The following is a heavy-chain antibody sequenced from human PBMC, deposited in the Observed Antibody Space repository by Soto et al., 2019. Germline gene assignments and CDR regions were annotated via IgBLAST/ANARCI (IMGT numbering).Heavy chain of an antibody. V-gene: IGHV3-23*01. CDR2: ISGGGGST. D-gene: IGHD3-22*01. CDR1: GFSFNIFA. J-gene: IGHJ4*02. Sequence: GGSMRLSCAASGFSFNIFAMNWVRQAPGKGLEWVSGISGGGGSTYYADSVKGRFTISRDNSNNTLYLQMNSLRAEDTAVYYCAKDPTSYDSSAQFDSWGQGTLVTVSS. CDR3: AKDPTSYDSSAQFDS.